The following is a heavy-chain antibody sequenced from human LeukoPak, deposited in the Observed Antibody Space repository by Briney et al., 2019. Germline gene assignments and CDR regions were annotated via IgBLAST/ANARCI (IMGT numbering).Heavy chain of an antibody. CDR1: GFRFSSHA. Sequence: GGSLRLSCATSGFRFSSHAMSWVRQAPGKGPDWVSVISGSGESTYYADSVKGRFTISRDNSKNTLYLQMNSLRAEDTAINYCVYYDSSGYYYGRLRYWGQGTLVTVSS. J-gene: IGHJ4*02. CDR3: VYYDSSGYYYGRLRY. CDR2: ISGSGEST. V-gene: IGHV3-23*01. D-gene: IGHD3-22*01.